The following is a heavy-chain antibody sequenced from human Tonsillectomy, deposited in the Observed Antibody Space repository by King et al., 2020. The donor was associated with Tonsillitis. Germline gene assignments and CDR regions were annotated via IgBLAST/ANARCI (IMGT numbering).Heavy chain of an antibody. V-gene: IGHV2-5*01. Sequence: ITLKESGPTLVKPTQTLTLTCTFSGVSLSTSGVGVGWIRQPPGNALEWFSRIYWNEDTRYNPSLNSRNTTTKDTAKNQVVLTMTNMDPVDTATYYCAHTDGWYGDAFDIWGQGTVVTVSS. CDR2: IYWNEDT. J-gene: IGHJ3*02. CDR3: AHTDGWYGDAFDI. CDR1: GVSLSTSGVG. D-gene: IGHD6-19*01.